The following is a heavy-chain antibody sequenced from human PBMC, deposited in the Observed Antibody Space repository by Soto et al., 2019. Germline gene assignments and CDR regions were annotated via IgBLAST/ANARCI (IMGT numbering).Heavy chain of an antibody. D-gene: IGHD6-13*01. J-gene: IGHJ4*02. CDR1: GFTFRYYL. CDR3: AREQLQVVIPDY. CDR2: KAGWKEE. Sequence: EVQLVESGGGLVQPGGALRLSCAASGFTFRYYLMNWVPQAPRKGVGGGGKQKAGWKEEYYVDSVKGRFTISRDNTKNSLYLQMNSLRAEDTAVYYCAREQLQVVIPDYWGQGTLVTVSS. V-gene: IGHV3-7*01.